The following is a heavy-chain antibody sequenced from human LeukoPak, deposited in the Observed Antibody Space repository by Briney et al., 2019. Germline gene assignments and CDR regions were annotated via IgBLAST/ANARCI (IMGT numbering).Heavy chain of an antibody. Sequence: GASVKVSCKASGYTFTSYGISWVRQAPGQGLEWMGRIIPILGTANYAQKFQGRVTITADKSTTTAYMELSGLRSEDTAVYYCARAYSNRDAFDIWGQGTMVTVSS. V-gene: IGHV1-69*04. J-gene: IGHJ3*02. CDR3: ARAYSNRDAFDI. CDR1: GYTFTSYG. D-gene: IGHD4-11*01. CDR2: IIPILGTA.